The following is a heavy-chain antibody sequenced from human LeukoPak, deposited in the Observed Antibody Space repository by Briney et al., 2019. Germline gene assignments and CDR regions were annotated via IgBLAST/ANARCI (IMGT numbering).Heavy chain of an antibody. CDR2: ISHSGST. J-gene: IGHJ4*02. CDR3: ATHLQGITYYYFDY. V-gene: IGHV4-34*01. D-gene: IGHD1-14*01. CDR1: GGSFSGYY. Sequence: SETLSLTCAVYGGSFSGYYRSWIRQPPGKGLEWIGEISHSGSTHYNPSLKSRVTISLDTSKNQLSLKLSSVTAADTAMYYCATHLQGITYYYFDYWGQGTLVTVSS.